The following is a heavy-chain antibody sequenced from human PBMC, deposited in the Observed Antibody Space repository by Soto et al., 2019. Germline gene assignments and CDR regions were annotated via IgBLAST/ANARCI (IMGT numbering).Heavy chain of an antibody. CDR1: GFTFSSYS. CDR3: ARDRGGIRSGSMDV. Sequence: EVQLVESGGGLVQPGGSLRLSCAASGFTFSSYSMNWVRQAPGKGLEWVSYISSSSSTIYYADSVKGRFTISRDNAKNSLYLQMNSLRDEDTAVYYGARDRGGIRSGSMDVWGQGTTVTVSS. D-gene: IGHD3-10*01. J-gene: IGHJ6*02. CDR2: ISSSSSTI. V-gene: IGHV3-48*02.